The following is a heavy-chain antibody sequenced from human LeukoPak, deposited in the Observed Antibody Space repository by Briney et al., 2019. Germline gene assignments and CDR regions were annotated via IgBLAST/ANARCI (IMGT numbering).Heavy chain of an antibody. CDR3: ARWRDTVFYYYYGMEV. Sequence: SETLSLTCTVSGGSISSYYWSWIRQPPGKGLEWIGYIYYSGSTNYNPSLKSRVTISVDTSKNQFSLKLSSVTAADTAVYYCARWRDTVFYYYYGMEVGGQGTTVTVPS. J-gene: IGHJ6*02. V-gene: IGHV4-59*01. CDR1: GGSISSYY. D-gene: IGHD4-11*01. CDR2: IYYSGST.